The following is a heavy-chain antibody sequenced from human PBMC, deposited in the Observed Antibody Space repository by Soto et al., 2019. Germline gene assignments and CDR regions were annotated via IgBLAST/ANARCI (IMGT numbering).Heavy chain of an antibody. V-gene: IGHV3-74*01. CDR2: VNEWGTDS. Sequence: EVQLVESGGGLVQPGGSLRLSCVASGFTFSDSWMHWVRQAPGKGLVWVSRVNEWGTDSNYADSVKGRFTISRDNAKNTVYLQMNGLTAEDTAVYYCARVAVVTRGIDYWDQGTLVTVSS. CDR1: GFTFSDSW. J-gene: IGHJ4*02. D-gene: IGHD6-19*01. CDR3: ARVAVVTRGIDY.